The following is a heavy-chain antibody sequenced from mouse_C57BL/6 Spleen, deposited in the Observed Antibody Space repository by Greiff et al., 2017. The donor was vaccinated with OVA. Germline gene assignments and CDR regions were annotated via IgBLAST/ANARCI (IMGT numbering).Heavy chain of an antibody. Sequence: VQLQQPGAELVRPGSSVKLSCKASGYTFTSYWMHWVKQRPIQVLEWIGNIDPSDSETHYNQKFKDKATLTVDKSSSTAYMQLSSLTSEDSAVYYCARERDDGSYWYFDVWGTGTTVTVSS. J-gene: IGHJ1*03. CDR1: GYTFTSYW. CDR3: ARERDDGSYWYFDV. CDR2: IDPSDSET. D-gene: IGHD2-14*01. V-gene: IGHV1-52*01.